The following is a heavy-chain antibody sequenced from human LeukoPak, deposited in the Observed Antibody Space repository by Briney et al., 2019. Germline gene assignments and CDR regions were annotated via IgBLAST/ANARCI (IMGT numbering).Heavy chain of an antibody. CDR3: ARDRRYSGYDFIGYFDY. CDR1: GGTFSSYA. V-gene: IGHV1-69*13. J-gene: IGHJ4*02. D-gene: IGHD5-12*01. CDR2: IIPIFGTA. Sequence: GVSVKVSCKASGGTFSSYAIGWVRQAPGQGLEWMGGIIPIFGTANYAQKFQGRVTITADESTSTAYMELSSLRSEDTAVYYRARDRRYSGYDFIGYFDYWGQGTLVTVSS.